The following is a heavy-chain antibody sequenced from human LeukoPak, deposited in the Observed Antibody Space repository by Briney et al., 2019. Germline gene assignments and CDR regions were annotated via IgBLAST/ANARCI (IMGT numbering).Heavy chain of an antibody. CDR1: GGSISSGSYY. Sequence: SETLSLTCTVSGGSISSGSYYWSWIRQPAGKGLEWIGRIYTSGSTYYNPSLKSRVTISVDTSKNQFSLKLSSVTAADTAVYYCARQFCSSTSCSYNWFDPWGQGTLVTVSS. CDR3: ARQFCSSTSCSYNWFDP. CDR2: IYTSGST. D-gene: IGHD2-2*01. V-gene: IGHV4-61*02. J-gene: IGHJ5*02.